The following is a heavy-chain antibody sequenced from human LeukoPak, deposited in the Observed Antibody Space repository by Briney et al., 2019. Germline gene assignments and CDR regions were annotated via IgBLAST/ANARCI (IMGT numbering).Heavy chain of an antibody. Sequence: PSETLSVTCTVSGGSISSSSYYWGWIRQPPGKGLEWIGSIYYSGSTYYNPSLKSRVTISVDTSKNQFSLKLSSVTAADTAVYYCARDRYCSSTSCPNWFDPWGQGTLVTVSS. CDR2: IYYSGST. CDR1: GGSISSSSYY. D-gene: IGHD2-2*01. J-gene: IGHJ5*02. V-gene: IGHV4-39*07. CDR3: ARDRYCSSTSCPNWFDP.